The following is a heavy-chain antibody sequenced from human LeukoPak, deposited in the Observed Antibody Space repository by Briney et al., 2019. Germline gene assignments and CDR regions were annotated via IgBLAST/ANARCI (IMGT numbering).Heavy chain of an antibody. J-gene: IGHJ4*02. CDR1: GGSTSSYY. CDR2: IYYSGST. V-gene: IGHV4-59*01. Sequence: SETLSLTCTVSGGSTSSYYWSWIRQPPGKGLEWIGYIYYSGSTNYNPSLKSRVTISVDTSKNQFSLKLSSVTAADTAVYYCARALSRITIFGVVTNYNFDYWGQGTLVTVSS. CDR3: ARALSRITIFGVVTNYNFDY. D-gene: IGHD3-3*01.